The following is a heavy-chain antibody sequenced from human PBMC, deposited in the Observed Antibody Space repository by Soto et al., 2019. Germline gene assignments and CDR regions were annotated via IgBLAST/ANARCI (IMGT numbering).Heavy chain of an antibody. CDR3: AKYMTMVKYYYYYYMDV. Sequence: EVQLLESGGGLVQPGGSLRLSCAASGFTFSSYAMSWVRQAPGKGLEWVSAISGSGGSTYYADSVKARFTIARDNCKNTLYLHMNSLRAEDTAVYYCAKYMTMVKYYYYYYMDVWGKGTTVTVCS. J-gene: IGHJ6*03. CDR1: GFTFSSYA. V-gene: IGHV3-23*01. D-gene: IGHD4-17*01. CDR2: ISGSGGST.